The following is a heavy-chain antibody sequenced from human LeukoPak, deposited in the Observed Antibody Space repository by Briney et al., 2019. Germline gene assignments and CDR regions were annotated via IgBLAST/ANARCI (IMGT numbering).Heavy chain of an antibody. V-gene: IGHV3-23*01. CDR1: GFTFSHFA. CDR3: AKLKRVGIAPFDD. D-gene: IGHD3-10*01. CDR2: ISGSGNKT. Sequence: PGGSLRLSCAASGFTFSHFAMSWVRQAPGKGLHWVSTISGSGNKTYDADSVEGRFTISRDNSKNTLYLQMTGLRAEDTAVYYCAKLKRVGIAPFDDWGQGTLVTVSS. J-gene: IGHJ4*02.